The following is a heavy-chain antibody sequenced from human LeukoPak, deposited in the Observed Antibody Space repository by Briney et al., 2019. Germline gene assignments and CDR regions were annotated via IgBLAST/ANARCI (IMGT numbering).Heavy chain of an antibody. V-gene: IGHV1-2*02. CDR3: AIGYSSSSDWFDP. J-gene: IGHJ5*02. D-gene: IGHD6-6*01. CDR2: INPNSGGT. CDR1: GYTFTGYY. Sequence: ASVKVSCKASGYTFTGYYMHWVRQAPGQGLEWMGWINPNSGGTNYAQRFQGRVTMTRDTSISTAYMELSRLRSDDTAVYYCAIGYSSSSDWFDPWGQGTLVTVSS.